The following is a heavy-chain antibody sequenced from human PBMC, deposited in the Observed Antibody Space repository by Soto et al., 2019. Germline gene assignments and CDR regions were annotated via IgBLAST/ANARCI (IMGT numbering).Heavy chain of an antibody. CDR2: INQDGSET. CDR3: ARDSAIFGVPFQDY. CDR1: GFTFSHYW. D-gene: IGHD3-3*01. V-gene: IGHV3-7*01. Sequence: EVQLVESGGGLVQPGGYLRLSCAASGFTFSHYWTSWVRQAPGKGLEWVASINQDGSETYYVDSVRGRFTISKDNAKNSLYLQMNSLRAEDTAVYYCARDSAIFGVPFQDYWGQGTLVTVSS. J-gene: IGHJ4*02.